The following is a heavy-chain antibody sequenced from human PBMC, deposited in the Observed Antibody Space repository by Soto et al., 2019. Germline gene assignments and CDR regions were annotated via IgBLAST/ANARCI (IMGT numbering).Heavy chain of an antibody. D-gene: IGHD6-19*01. J-gene: IGHJ2*01. CDR1: GFTFEDYA. Sequence: EVQPVESGGGLVQPGRSLRLSCAVSGFTFEDYAMIWVRQVPGKGLECVSSISWNSGAIDYAASVKGRFTISRDNAKKSLYLEMNSLRVEDTALYYCAKGARSGWPWYFDLWGRGTLVTVSS. CDR3: AKGARSGWPWYFDL. V-gene: IGHV3-9*01. CDR2: ISWNSGAI.